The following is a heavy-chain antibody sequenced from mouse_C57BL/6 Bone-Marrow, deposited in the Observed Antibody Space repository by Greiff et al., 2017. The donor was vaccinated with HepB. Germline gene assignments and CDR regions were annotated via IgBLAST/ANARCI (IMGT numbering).Heavy chain of an antibody. J-gene: IGHJ4*01. Sequence: EVHLVESGGDLVKPGGSLKLSCAASGFTFSSYGMSWVRQTPDKRLEWVATISSGGSYTYYPDSVKGRFTISRDNAKNTLYLQMSSLKSEDTAMYYCARHGVWCGYAMDYWGQGTSVTVSS. D-gene: IGHD2-10*02. CDR2: ISSGGSYT. CDR1: GFTFSSYG. V-gene: IGHV5-6*01. CDR3: ARHGVWCGYAMDY.